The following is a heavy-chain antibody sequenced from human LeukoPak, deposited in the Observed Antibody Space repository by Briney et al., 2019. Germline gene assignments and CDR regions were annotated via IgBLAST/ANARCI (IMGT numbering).Heavy chain of an antibody. CDR3: ASTREDYYGSGSYWWFDP. Sequence: SETLSLTCTVSGGSISSYYWSWIRQPAGKGLEWIGRIYTSGSTNYNPSLKSRVTMSVDTSKNQFSLKLSSVTAADTAVYYCASTREDYYGSGSYWWFDPWGQGTLVTVSS. D-gene: IGHD3-10*01. CDR1: GGSISSYY. J-gene: IGHJ5*02. V-gene: IGHV4-4*07. CDR2: IYTSGST.